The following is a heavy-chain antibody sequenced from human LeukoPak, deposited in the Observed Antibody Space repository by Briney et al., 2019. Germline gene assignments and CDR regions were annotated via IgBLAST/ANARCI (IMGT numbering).Heavy chain of an antibody. CDR2: ISSSGSTI. J-gene: IGHJ6*03. CDR3: AKNSGSYKYYYYYYMDV. CDR1: GFTFSDYE. V-gene: IGHV3-48*03. Sequence: PGGSLRLSCAASGFTFSDYEMNWVRQAPGKGLEWVSYISSSGSTIYYADSVKGRFTISRDNSKNTLYLQMNSLRAEDTAVYYCAKNSGSYKYYYYYYMDVWGKGTTVTVSS. D-gene: IGHD3-10*01.